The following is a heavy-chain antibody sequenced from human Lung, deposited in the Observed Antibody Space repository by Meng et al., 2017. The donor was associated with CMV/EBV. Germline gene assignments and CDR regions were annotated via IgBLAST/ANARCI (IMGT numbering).Heavy chain of an antibody. CDR1: GFTFRSYT. V-gene: IGHV3-48*03. CDR3: ARDPRGHYYYGMDV. Sequence: WGSLRLXCAASGFTFRSYTMNWVRQAPGKGLEWISYISESDSTIFYADSVKRRFTISRDNAKNSLYLQMNSLRAEDTAVYYCARDPRGHYYYGMDVWGQGXTVTVSS. J-gene: IGHJ6*02. CDR2: ISESDSTI.